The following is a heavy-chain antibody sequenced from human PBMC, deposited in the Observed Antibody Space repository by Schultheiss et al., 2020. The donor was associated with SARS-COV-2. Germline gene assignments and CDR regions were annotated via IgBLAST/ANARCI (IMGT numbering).Heavy chain of an antibody. D-gene: IGHD4-17*01. CDR2: IYPGDSDT. CDR3: ARPSDYGDYQD. V-gene: IGHV5-51*01. Sequence: GGSLRLSCKGSGYSFTSYWISWVRQMPGKGLEWMGIIYPGDSDTRYSPSFQGQVTISADKSISTAYLQWSSLKASDTAMYYCARPSDYGDYQDWGQGTLVTVSS. J-gene: IGHJ4*02. CDR1: GYSFTSYW.